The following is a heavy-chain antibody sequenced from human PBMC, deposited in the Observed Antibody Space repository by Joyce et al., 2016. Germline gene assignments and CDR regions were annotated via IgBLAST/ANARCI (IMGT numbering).Heavy chain of an antibody. CDR2: MSFDGSSY. CDR1: GFTFRSYG. Sequence: QVQLVESGGGVVQLGRSLSLSCAASGFTFRSYGMHWVRQGPGKGLEWVSVMSFDGSSYYYGDSVKGRFTISRDNSKNTLYLQMNSLRAEDTAIYFCAKERVVPAALDGMDVWGQGTTVTVSS. D-gene: IGHD2-2*01. J-gene: IGHJ6*02. CDR3: AKERVVPAALDGMDV. V-gene: IGHV3-30*18.